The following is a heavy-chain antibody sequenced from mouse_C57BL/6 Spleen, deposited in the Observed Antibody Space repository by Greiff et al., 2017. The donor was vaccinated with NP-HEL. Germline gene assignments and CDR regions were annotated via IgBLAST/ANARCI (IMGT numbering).Heavy chain of an antibody. Sequence: VQLQQSGPGLVQPSQSLSITCTVSGFSLTSYGVHWVRQSPGKGLEWLGVIWSGGSTDYNAAFISRLSISKDNSKSQVFFKMNSLQADDTAIYYCASIYYGNYDCAMDYWGQGTSVTVSS. D-gene: IGHD2-1*01. CDR3: ASIYYGNYDCAMDY. CDR2: IWSGGST. CDR1: GFSLTSYG. V-gene: IGHV2-2*01. J-gene: IGHJ4*01.